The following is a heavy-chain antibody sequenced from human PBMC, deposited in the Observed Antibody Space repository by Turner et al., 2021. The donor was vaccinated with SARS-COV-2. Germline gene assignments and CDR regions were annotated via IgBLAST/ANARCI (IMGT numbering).Heavy chain of an antibody. CDR1: GGSISTTNHY. V-gene: IGHV4-39*01. J-gene: IGHJ4*02. CDR2: ISYTGRT. Sequence: QLQLQESGPGLVKPSETLSLTCAVSGGSISTTNHYWGWIRQLPGKGLEWIGSISYTGRTFYTPSLKSRVTLSMDTSKNHFSLKVTSVTAADTAVYYCARQGGVDYWGQGTLVTVSS. CDR3: ARQGGVDY.